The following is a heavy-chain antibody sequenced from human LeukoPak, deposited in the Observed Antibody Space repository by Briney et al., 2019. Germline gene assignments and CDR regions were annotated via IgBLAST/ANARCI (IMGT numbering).Heavy chain of an antibody. CDR3: AKDGYSDSTGYYAWFDP. CDR1: GFTFTRYA. Sequence: GGSLRLSCAASGFTFTRYAMTWVRQAPGKGLEWVSAISGSGGNTFFAHSVKGRFTISRDNSKNMLYLQMNSLSPEDTAVYYCAKDGYSDSTGYYAWFDPWGQGALVTVSS. J-gene: IGHJ5*02. CDR2: ISGSGGNT. D-gene: IGHD3-22*01. V-gene: IGHV3-23*01.